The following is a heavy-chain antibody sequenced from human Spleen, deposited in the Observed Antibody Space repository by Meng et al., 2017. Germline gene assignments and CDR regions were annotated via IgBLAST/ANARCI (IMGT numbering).Heavy chain of an antibody. Sequence: GGSLRLSCAASGFTFSNAWMSWVRQAPGKGLEWVGRIKSKTDGGTTDYAAPVKGRFTISRDDSKNTLSLQMNSLKTEDTAIYYCTIDIPGGQYPTDFWGQGSLVTVSS. CDR1: GFTFSNAW. CDR2: IKSKTDGGTT. CDR3: TIDIPGGQYPTDF. J-gene: IGHJ4*02. D-gene: IGHD2-2*02. V-gene: IGHV3-15*01.